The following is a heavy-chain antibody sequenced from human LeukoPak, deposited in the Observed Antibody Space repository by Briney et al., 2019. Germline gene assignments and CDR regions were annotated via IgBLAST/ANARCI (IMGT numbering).Heavy chain of an antibody. V-gene: IGHV1-2*02. CDR2: INPNSGGT. D-gene: IGHD2-15*01. J-gene: IGHJ3*02. CDR1: GYTFTGYY. Sequence: ASVKVSCKASGYTFTGYYIHWVRQAPGQGLEWMGWINPNSGGTNYAQKFQGRVTMTRDTSISTAYMYLSSLRSDDTAIYYCAREPIYSVRSGPDAFDIWGQGTMVTVSS. CDR3: AREPIYSVRSGPDAFDI.